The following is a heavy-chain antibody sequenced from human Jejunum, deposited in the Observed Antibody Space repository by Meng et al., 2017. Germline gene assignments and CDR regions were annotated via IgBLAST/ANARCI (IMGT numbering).Heavy chain of an antibody. CDR3: ARGGYYSFDY. Sequence: VQPQESRPGLVKPSETPSLTCAVSGGSISSVYWWTWVRQSPGKGLEWIGEIYHSGSTNYNPSLTSRVTISVDKSKNQFSLKLTSVTAADTAVYYCARGGYYSFDYWGQGTLVTVSS. CDR2: IYHSGST. D-gene: IGHD5-18*01. V-gene: IGHV4-4*02. CDR1: GGSISSVYW. J-gene: IGHJ4*02.